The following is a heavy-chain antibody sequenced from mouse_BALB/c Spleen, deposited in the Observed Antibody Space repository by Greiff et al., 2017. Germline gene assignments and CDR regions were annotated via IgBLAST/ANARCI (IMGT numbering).Heavy chain of an antibody. D-gene: IGHD2-1*01. CDR1: GYTFTSYW. J-gene: IGHJ3*01. Sequence: VKLQESGAELARPGASVKLSCKASGYTFTSYWMQWVKQRPGQGLEWIGAIYPGDGDTRYTQKFKGKATLTADKSSSTAYMQLSSLASEDSAVYYCARGGYYGNSWGQGTLVTVSA. CDR3: ARGGYYGNS. V-gene: IGHV1-87*01. CDR2: IYPGDGDT.